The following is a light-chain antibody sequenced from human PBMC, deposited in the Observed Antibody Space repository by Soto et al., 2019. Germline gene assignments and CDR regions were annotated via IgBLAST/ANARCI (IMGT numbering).Light chain of an antibody. CDR1: SCSIASNY. CDR3: QSSDSSNVV. V-gene: IGLV6-57*02. CDR2: EDN. J-gene: IGLJ2*01. Sequence: NFMLTQPHSVSESPGKTVTISCTGSSCSIASNYVQWYQQRPGSAPTTVIYEDNQKPSGVPDRFSGSIDSSSNSASLTISGLKNEDEDDYYCQSSDSSNVVFGGGTKVTVL.